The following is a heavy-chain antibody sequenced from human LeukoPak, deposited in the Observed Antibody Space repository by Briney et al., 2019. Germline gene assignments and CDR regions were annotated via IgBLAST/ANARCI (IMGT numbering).Heavy chain of an antibody. CDR3: AKDQQGWPDIFDY. V-gene: IGHV3-23*01. D-gene: IGHD3-9*01. Sequence: PGGSLGLSCAASGFTFSSYAMSWVRQAPGKGLEWVSAISGSGGSTYYADSVKGRFTISRDNSKNTLYLQMNSLRAEDTAVYYCAKDQQGWPDIFDYWGQGTLVTVSS. CDR2: ISGSGGST. J-gene: IGHJ4*02. CDR1: GFTFSSYA.